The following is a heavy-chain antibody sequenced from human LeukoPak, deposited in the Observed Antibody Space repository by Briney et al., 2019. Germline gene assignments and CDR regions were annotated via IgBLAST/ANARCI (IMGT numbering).Heavy chain of an antibody. V-gene: IGHV3-33*06. CDR1: GFTFSSYG. CDR3: AKDVGATTRGWFDP. Sequence: PGGSLRLSCAASGFTFSSYGMHWVRQAPGKGLEWVAVIWYDGSNKYYADSVKGRFTISRDNSKNTLYLQMNSLRAEDTAVYYCAKDVGATTRGWFDPWGQGTLVTVSS. J-gene: IGHJ5*02. D-gene: IGHD1-26*01. CDR2: IWYDGSNK.